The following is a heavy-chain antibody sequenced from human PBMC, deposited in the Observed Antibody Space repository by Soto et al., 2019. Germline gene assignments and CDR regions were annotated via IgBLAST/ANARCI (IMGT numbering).Heavy chain of an antibody. CDR3: AREWLDTAMAGKNYYYYGMDV. CDR1: GGSISSYY. CDR2: IYTSGST. Sequence: PSETLSLTXTVSGGSISSYYWSWIRQPAGKGLEWIGRIYTSGSTNYDPSLKSRVTMSVDTSKNQFSLKLSSVTAADTAVYYCAREWLDTAMAGKNYYYYGMDVWGQGTTVTVSS. D-gene: IGHD5-18*01. J-gene: IGHJ6*02. V-gene: IGHV4-4*07.